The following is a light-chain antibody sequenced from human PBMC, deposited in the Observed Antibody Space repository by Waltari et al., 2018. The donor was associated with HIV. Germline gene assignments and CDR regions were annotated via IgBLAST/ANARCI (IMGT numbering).Light chain of an antibody. CDR1: KLGSKS. J-gene: IGLJ3*02. V-gene: IGLV3-21*04. CDR2: YDS. CDR3: QVWDSSSDHPV. Sequence: SSVLTQPPSVSVAPGHTARITCAGKKLGSKSVHWYQQKPGQAPVLVIYYDSDRPSGIPERFSGSNSGNTATLTISRVEAGDEADYYCQVWDSSSDHPVFGGGTKLTVL.